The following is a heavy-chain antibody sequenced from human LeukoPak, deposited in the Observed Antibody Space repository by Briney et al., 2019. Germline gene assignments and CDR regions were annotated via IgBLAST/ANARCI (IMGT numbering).Heavy chain of an antibody. V-gene: IGHV3-23*01. CDR2: ISDSGANT. J-gene: IGHJ2*01. D-gene: IGHD6-19*01. CDR1: GFTFSTYA. CDR3: AKSMTLQWRGFFDL. Sequence: GGSLRLSCAASGFTFSTYAMSWVRQAPGKGLEWVSTISDSGANTYYADSVRGRFTISRDNSKNTLYLQKNSLRADDTAIYYCAKSMTLQWRGFFDLWGRGTHITVSS.